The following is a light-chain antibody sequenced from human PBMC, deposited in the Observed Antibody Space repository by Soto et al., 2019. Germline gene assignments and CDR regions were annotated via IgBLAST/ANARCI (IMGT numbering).Light chain of an antibody. V-gene: IGKV1-5*01. CDR2: DAS. J-gene: IGKJ1*01. CDR3: QQSQSYSET. CDR1: QSVSTR. Sequence: DIQMTQSPSTLSASVGDRVTITCRASQSVSTRLAWYQQKPGKAPKLLIYDASSLQTGVPSRFSGSGSGADFTLTISSLQPDDFAPYYCQQSQSYSETFGHGTKVEIK.